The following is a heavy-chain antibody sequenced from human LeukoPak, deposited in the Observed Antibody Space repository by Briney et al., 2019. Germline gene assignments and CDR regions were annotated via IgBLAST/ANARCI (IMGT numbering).Heavy chain of an antibody. J-gene: IGHJ4*02. V-gene: IGHV1-2*02. D-gene: IGHD2-2*01. CDR2: INPNSGGT. CDR1: GYTFTGYY. CDR3: ARDEGYCSSTSCYFWFDY. Sequence: ASVKVSCKASGYTFTGYYMHWVQQAPGQGLEWMGWINPNSGGTNYAQKFQGRVTMTRDTSISTAYMELSRLRSDDTAVYYCARDEGYCSSTSCYFWFDYWGQGTLVTVSS.